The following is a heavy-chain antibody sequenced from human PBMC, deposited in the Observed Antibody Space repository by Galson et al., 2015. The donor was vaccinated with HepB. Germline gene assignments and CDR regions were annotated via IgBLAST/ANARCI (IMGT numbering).Heavy chain of an antibody. CDR1: GFTFSGSA. CDR3: AKERFPGY. V-gene: IGHV3-73*01. J-gene: IGHJ4*02. Sequence: SLRLSCAASGFTFSGSAMHWVRQASGKGLEWVGRIRSKANSYATAYAASVKGRFTISRDDSKNTLYLQMNSLRAEDTAVYYCAKERFPGYWGQGNPVTVSS. CDR2: IRSKANSYAT.